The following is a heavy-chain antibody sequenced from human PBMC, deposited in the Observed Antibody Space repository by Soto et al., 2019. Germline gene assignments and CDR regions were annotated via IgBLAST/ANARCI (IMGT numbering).Heavy chain of an antibody. CDR3: ARGTSTSGRGLDP. D-gene: IGHD2-2*01. CDR2: ISYDGSNT. CDR1: GFTLSRHS. V-gene: IGHV3-30*04. Sequence: QVQLVESGGGVVQPGRSPRVSCEVSGFTLSRHSMHWVRQAPGKGLEWVAVISYDGSNTYYGDSVKGRSTISRDTSKNTLYLQMNSQRPEDTAVYYCARGTSTSGRGLDPWGHGTLVTVSS. J-gene: IGHJ5*02.